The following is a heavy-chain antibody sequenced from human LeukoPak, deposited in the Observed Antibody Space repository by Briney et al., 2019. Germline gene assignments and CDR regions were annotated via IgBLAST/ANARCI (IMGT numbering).Heavy chain of an antibody. D-gene: IGHD6-6*01. V-gene: IGHV3-48*04. Sequence: GGSLRLSCAASGFTFSGYAMNWIRKAPGKGLEWVSYISSSSSTIYYADSVKGRFTISRDNAKNSLYLQMNSLRAEATAVYYCARELRGSIAARRKADYFDYWGQGTLVTVSS. CDR3: ARELRGSIAARRKADYFDY. CDR1: GFTFSGYA. CDR2: ISSSSSTI. J-gene: IGHJ4*02.